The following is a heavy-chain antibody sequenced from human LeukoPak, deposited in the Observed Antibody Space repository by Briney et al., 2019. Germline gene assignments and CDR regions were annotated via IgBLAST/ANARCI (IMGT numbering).Heavy chain of an antibody. V-gene: IGHV3-23*01. CDR1: GFVFNNFG. J-gene: IGHJ5*02. CDR3: ARLPCSRMGCSSSWFDP. CDR2: ISEGGGGGK. Sequence: TGGSLRLSCAASGFVFNNFGMTWVRQAPGKGLEWVSTISEGGGGGKWYADSVKGRFTISGDNSRDTLYLHMNSLRDEDTAVYYCARLPCSRMGCSSSWFDPWGQGIQVTVSS. D-gene: IGHD2-2*01.